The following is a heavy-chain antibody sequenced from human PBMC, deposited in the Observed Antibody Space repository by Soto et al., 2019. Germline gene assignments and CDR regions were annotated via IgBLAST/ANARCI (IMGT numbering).Heavy chain of an antibody. CDR3: ARHYSYGGKGCDY. V-gene: IGHV4-39*01. D-gene: IGHD4-17*01. CDR1: GGSISSSSYY. Sequence: QLQLQESGPGLVKPSETLSLTCTVSGGSISSSSYYWGWIRQPPGKGLEWIGSIYYSGSTYYNPSLKSRVTISVDTSKNQFSLKLSSVTAADTAVYYCARHYSYGGKGCDYRGQGTLVTVSS. CDR2: IYYSGST. J-gene: IGHJ4*02.